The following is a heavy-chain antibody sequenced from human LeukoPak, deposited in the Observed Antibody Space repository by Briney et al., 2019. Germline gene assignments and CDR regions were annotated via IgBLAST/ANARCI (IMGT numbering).Heavy chain of an antibody. CDR1: GFTFSTYA. CDR2: ISGSGGST. Sequence: GGSLRLSCAASGFTFSTYAMSWVRQAPGKGLEWVSTISGSGGSTYYADSVKGRFTISRDNSKNTLYLQMNSLRAEDTAVYYCAKALYGPATENWSDPWGQGTLVTVSS. CDR3: AKALYGPATENWSDP. J-gene: IGHJ5*02. D-gene: IGHD2-2*02. V-gene: IGHV3-23*01.